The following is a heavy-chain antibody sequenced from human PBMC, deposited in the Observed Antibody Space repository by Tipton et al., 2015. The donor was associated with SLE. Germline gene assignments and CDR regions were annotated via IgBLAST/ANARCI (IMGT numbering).Heavy chain of an antibody. V-gene: IGHV3-66*03. D-gene: IGHD5-24*01. CDR2: IYTGGST. J-gene: IGHJ4*02. Sequence: QLVQSGGGLIQPGGSLRLSCAASGFTVSSNYMNWVRQAPGKGLEWVSVIYTGGSTYYADSVKGRFTISRDNSKNTLYLQMNSLRAEDTAVYYCAKETDGYNQYFDYWGQGTLVTVSS. CDR3: AKETDGYNQYFDY. CDR1: GFTVSSNY.